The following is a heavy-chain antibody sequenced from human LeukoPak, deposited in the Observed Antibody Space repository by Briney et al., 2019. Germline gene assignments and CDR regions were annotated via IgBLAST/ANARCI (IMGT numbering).Heavy chain of an antibody. CDR3: ATDVVAPGFDY. CDR1: GFTFSSYA. D-gene: IGHD1-14*01. CDR2: ISYDGSNK. Sequence: PGGSLRLSCAASGFTFSSYAMHWVRQAPGKGLEWVAVISYDGSNKYYADSAKGRFTISRDNSKNTLYLQMNSLRAEDTAVYYCATDVVAPGFDYWGQGTLVTVSS. V-gene: IGHV3-30-3*01. J-gene: IGHJ4*02.